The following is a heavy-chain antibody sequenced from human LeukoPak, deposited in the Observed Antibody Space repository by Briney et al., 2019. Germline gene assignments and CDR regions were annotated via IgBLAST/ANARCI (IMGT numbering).Heavy chain of an antibody. CDR1: GGTFSSYA. J-gene: IGHJ4*02. D-gene: IGHD5-12*01. V-gene: IGHV1-69*05. CDR3: ATDLYGGYGDEGGY. CDR2: IIPIFGTA. Sequence: SVKVSCKASGGTFSSYAISWVRQAPGQGLEWMGRIIPIFGTANYARKFQGRVTITTDESTSTAYMELSSLRSEDTAVYYCATDLYGGYGDEGGYWGQGTLVTASS.